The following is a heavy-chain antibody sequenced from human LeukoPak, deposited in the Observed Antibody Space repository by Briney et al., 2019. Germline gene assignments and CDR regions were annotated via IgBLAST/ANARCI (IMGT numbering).Heavy chain of an antibody. CDR3: ARSDSSGYRSWFDP. CDR2: IYYSGST. CDR1: GGSISSYY. J-gene: IGHJ5*02. Sequence: PSETLSLTCIVSGGSISSYYWSWIRQPPGKGLEWIGYIYYSGSTNYNPSLKSRVTISVDTSKNQFSLKLSSVTAADTAVYYCARSDSSGYRSWFDPWGQGTLVTVSS. V-gene: IGHV4-59*01. D-gene: IGHD3-22*01.